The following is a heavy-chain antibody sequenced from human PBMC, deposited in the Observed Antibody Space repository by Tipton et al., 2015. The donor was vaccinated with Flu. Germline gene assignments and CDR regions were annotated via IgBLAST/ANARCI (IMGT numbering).Heavy chain of an antibody. CDR3: ARSTSYSGSGNYPYYFDF. CDR1: GGSFSSGSYY. Sequence: TLSLTCSVSGGSFSSGSYYWTWIRQSAGNGLEWIGRIYTTGSTNYNPPLKSRVTLSVDTTENQFSLKLSSVTAADTAVYYCARSTSYSGSGNYPYYFDFWGQGTLVTVSS. J-gene: IGHJ4*02. V-gene: IGHV4-61*02. D-gene: IGHD3-10*01. CDR2: IYTTGST.